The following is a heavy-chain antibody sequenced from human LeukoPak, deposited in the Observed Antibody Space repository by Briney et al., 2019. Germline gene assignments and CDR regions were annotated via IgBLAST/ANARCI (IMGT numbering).Heavy chain of an antibody. CDR1: GFTFSRYV. J-gene: IGHJ4*02. CDR3: AKKSRDGYNPFDY. CDR2: ISSSGESP. Sequence: GGSLRLSCAASGFTFSRYVMSWVRQAPGKGLEWVCGISSSGESPYYADSVKGRFTISRDNSKNTLYLEINSLRAEDTAVYYCAKKSRDGYNPFDYLGQGTLVTVSS. V-gene: IGHV3-23*01. D-gene: IGHD5-24*01.